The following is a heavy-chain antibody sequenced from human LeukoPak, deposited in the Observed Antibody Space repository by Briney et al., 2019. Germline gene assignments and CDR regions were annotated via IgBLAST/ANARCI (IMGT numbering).Heavy chain of an antibody. J-gene: IGHJ3*02. CDR1: GFPFRSYT. D-gene: IGHD3-16*02. CDR2: ISSSVSYM. Sequence: GGSLRLSCTASGFPFRSYTMNWVRQAPGKGLEWVSSISSSVSYMFYADSVKGRFTISRDNAKNSLFLQMSSLRVDDTAVYYCARGGAPGYVDVWVTYRSPHAFDIWGQGTMVTVS. CDR3: ARGGAPGYVDVWVTYRSPHAFDI. V-gene: IGHV3-21*01.